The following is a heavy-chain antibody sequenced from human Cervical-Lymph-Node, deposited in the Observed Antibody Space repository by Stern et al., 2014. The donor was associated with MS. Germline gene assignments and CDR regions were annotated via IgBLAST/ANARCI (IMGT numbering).Heavy chain of an antibody. J-gene: IGHJ2*01. CDR2: VYYSGSI. CDR3: ARNPALWYFDL. V-gene: IGHV4-31*03. CDR1: GGSVSSGGFF. D-gene: IGHD3-3*02. Sequence: QVQLQESGPGLVKPLQTLSLTCTVSGGSVSSGGFFWNWLRQHPGQGLEWIGHVYYSGSIAYNPSLKSRVTISVDTSKNQFSLRLRSVTAADTAVYYCARNPALWYFDLWGRGTLAAVSS.